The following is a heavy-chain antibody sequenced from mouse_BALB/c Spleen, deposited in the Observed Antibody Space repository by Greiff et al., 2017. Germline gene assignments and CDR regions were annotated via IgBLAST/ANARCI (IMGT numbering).Heavy chain of an antibody. D-gene: IGHD2-1*01. Sequence: QVQLQQPGAELVKPGASVKLSCKASGYTFTSYWMHWVKQRPGQGLEWIGEIDPSDSYTNYNQKFKGKATLTVDKSSSTAYMQLSSLTSEDSAVYYCARMLYYGNYDYAMDYWGQGTSVTVSS. CDR2: IDPSDSYT. CDR3: ARMLYYGNYDYAMDY. V-gene: IGHV1-69*02. CDR1: GYTFTSYW. J-gene: IGHJ4*01.